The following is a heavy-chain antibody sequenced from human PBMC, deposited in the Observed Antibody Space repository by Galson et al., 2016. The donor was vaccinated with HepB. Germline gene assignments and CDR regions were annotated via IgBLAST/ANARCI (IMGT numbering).Heavy chain of an antibody. V-gene: IGHV4-4*02. J-gene: IGHJ6*02. Sequence: SETLSLTCVVSGNSISSNDWWSWVRQPPGKGLEWIGEIYHNGNTNYNPSLKSRITMSVDKSKNQFSLKLNSVTAADTAVYYCARDHVVVGATTSFYYGMDVWGQGTTVTVSS. CDR3: ARDHVVVGATTSFYYGMDV. CDR2: IYHNGNT. CDR1: GNSISSNDW. D-gene: IGHD2-2*01.